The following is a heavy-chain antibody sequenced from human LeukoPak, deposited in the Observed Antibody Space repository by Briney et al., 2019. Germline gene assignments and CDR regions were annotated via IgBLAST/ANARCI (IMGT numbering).Heavy chain of an antibody. D-gene: IGHD3-9*01. Sequence: SETLSLTCTVSGGSISSGSNYWSWIRQPAGKGLDWIGRIYTSGSTNYNPSLKSRVTMSVDTSNNKFSLQLSSVTAEDTAVYYCARRSCDILPGCDAFDIWGQGTMVTVSS. CDR2: IYTSGST. CDR1: GGSISSGSNY. J-gene: IGHJ3*02. V-gene: IGHV4-61*02. CDR3: ARRSCDILPGCDAFDI.